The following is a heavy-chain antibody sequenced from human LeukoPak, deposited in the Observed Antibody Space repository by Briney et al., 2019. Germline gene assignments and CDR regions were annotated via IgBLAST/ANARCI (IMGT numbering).Heavy chain of an antibody. J-gene: IGHJ4*02. Sequence: ASVSVFCKAWGYTFTSYGISWVPQAPGQGREGMGWISAYNGNTNYAQKLQGRDTMTTDTSTSTAYMEVRSLRSDDTAVYYCARGMQVVGYWGQGTLVTVSS. CDR1: GYTFTSYG. CDR2: ISAYNGNT. V-gene: IGHV1-18*01. CDR3: ARGMQVVGY.